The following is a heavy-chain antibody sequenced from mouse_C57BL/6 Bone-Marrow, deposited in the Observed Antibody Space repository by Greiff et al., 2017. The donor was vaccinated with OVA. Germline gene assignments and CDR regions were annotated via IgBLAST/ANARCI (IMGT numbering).Heavy chain of an antibody. D-gene: IGHD2-2*01. CDR2: IWSGGST. Sequence: VKLVESGPGLVQPSQSLSITCTVSGFSLTSYGVHWVRQSPGKGLEWLGVIWSGGSTDYNAAFISRLSISKDNSKSQVFFKMNSLQADDTAIYYCARGWLRRYFDYWGQGTTLTVSS. CDR3: ARGWLRRYFDY. CDR1: GFSLTSYG. J-gene: IGHJ2*01. V-gene: IGHV2-2*01.